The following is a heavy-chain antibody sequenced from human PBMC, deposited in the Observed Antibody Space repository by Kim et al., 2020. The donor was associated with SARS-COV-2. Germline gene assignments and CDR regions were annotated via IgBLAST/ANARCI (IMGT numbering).Heavy chain of an antibody. J-gene: IGHJ4*02. Sequence: SETLSLTCTVSGGSIGRSTYSWGWIRQPPGKGPEWIGSIFYTGSAYYSPSLSSRVTISVDTSKNKFSLRLNSVTAADTAVYYCASHGSTWIWGQGTQVTVSS. CDR3: ASHGSTWI. D-gene: IGHD6-13*01. V-gene: IGHV4-39*01. CDR2: IFYTGSA. CDR1: GGSIGRSTYS.